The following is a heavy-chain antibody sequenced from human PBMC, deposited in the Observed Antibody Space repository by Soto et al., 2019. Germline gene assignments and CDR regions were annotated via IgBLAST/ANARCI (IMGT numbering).Heavy chain of an antibody. CDR3: ARLVVVAPVANA. Sequence: SETLSLTCSVSGGSINYNSYYWGWIRRPPGKGLEWVGGIFYTGTTYYSPSLKDRVTISVDTSKNSFSLNLTSVTAADTAVYFCARLVVVAPVANAWGQGTLVTVSS. D-gene: IGHD2-2*01. V-gene: IGHV4-39*02. CDR2: IFYTGTT. J-gene: IGHJ5*02. CDR1: GGSINYNSYY.